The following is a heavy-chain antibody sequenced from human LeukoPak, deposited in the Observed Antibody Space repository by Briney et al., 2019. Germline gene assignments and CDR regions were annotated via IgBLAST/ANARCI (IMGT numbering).Heavy chain of an antibody. CDR2: IIPIFGTA. CDR3: ARGSEYYYDSSGPAFDI. CDR1: GYTFTGYY. V-gene: IGHV1-69*13. Sequence: SVKVSCKASGYTFTGYYMHWVRQAPGQGLEWMGGIIPIFGTANYAQKFQGRVTITADESTSTAYMELSSLRSEDTAVYYCARGSEYYYDSSGPAFDIWGQGTMVTVSS. D-gene: IGHD3-22*01. J-gene: IGHJ3*02.